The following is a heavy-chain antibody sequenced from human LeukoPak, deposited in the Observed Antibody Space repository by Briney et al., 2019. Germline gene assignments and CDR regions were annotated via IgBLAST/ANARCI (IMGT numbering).Heavy chain of an antibody. CDR3: ARGPYDSSGYYYSFDH. CDR1: GGTFSSYA. V-gene: IGHV1-69*05. Sequence: SVKVSCKASGGTFSSYAISWVRQAPGQGLEWMGGIIPIFGTANYAQKFQGRVTITTDESTSTADMELSSLRSEDTAVYYCARGPYDSSGYYYSFDHWGQGTLVTVSS. D-gene: IGHD3-22*01. J-gene: IGHJ4*02. CDR2: IIPIFGTA.